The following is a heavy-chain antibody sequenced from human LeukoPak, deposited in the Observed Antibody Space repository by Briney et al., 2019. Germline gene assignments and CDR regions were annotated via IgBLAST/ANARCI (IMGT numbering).Heavy chain of an antibody. V-gene: IGHV1-2*02. J-gene: IGHJ6*03. CDR2: INPNSGGT. CDR3: ARNSRMVRGADYYYMDV. CDR1: GGTFSSYA. D-gene: IGHD3-10*01. Sequence: ASVKVSCKASGGTFSSYAISWVRQAPGQGLEWMGWINPNSGGTNYAQKFQGRVTMTRDTSISTAYMELSRLRSDDTAVYYCARNSRMVRGADYYYMDVWGKGTTVTVSS.